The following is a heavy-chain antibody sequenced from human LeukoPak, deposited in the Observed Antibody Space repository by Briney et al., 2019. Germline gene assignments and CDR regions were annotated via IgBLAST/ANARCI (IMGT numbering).Heavy chain of an antibody. CDR3: ARHIVVVPAAIGWFDP. D-gene: IGHD2-2*01. CDR1: GGSISSGGYY. V-gene: IGHV4-31*03. Sequence: SETLSLTCTVSGGSISSGGYYWSWIRQHPGKGLEWIGYIYYSGSTYYNPSLKSRVTISVDTSKNQFSLKLSPVTAADTAVYYCARHIVVVPAAIGWFDPWGQGTLVTVSS. J-gene: IGHJ5*02. CDR2: IYYSGST.